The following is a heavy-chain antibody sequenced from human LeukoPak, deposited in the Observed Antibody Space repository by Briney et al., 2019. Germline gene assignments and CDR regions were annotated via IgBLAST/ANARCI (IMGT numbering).Heavy chain of an antibody. CDR2: ISPTGSTT. CDR1: GFTFSSYW. D-gene: IGHD6-6*01. J-gene: IGHJ4*02. CDR3: ARGPNSNWSGLDF. V-gene: IGHV3-74*01. Sequence: PGGSLRLSCAASGFTFSSYWMHWVRQAPGKGLVWVSRISPTGSTTSYADSVKGRFTVSRDNAKNTLYLQVNNLRAEDTAVYYCARGPNSNWSGLDFWGQGTLLTVSS.